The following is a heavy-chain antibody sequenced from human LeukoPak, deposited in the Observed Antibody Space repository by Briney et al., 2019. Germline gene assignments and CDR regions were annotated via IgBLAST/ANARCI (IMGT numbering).Heavy chain of an antibody. CDR2: IKQDGSEK. CDR3: AREPDYAERG. Sequence: PGGSLRLSCAASGFTFSSFWMSWVRQAPGRGREWVANIKQDGSEKYFVASVKGRFTISRDTAKNPLYLQMYSLRAEDTAVYYCAREPDYAERGWGEGTPVSVSS. CDR1: GFTFSSFW. J-gene: IGHJ4*02. D-gene: IGHD4-17*01. V-gene: IGHV3-7*01.